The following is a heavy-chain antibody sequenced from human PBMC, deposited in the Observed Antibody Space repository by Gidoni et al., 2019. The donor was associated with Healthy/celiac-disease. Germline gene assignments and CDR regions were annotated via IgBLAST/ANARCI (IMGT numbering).Heavy chain of an antibody. CDR1: GAPFSSYA. J-gene: IGHJ5*02. D-gene: IGHD6-13*01. CDR2: IIPIFGTA. V-gene: IGHV1-69*01. CDR3: ARDVGAAAGIVNWFDP. Sequence: VQLVQSGAEVKKPGSSVKVSCKPSGAPFSSYAISWVRQAPGQGLEWMGGIIPIFGTANYAQKFQGRVTITADESTSTAYMELSSLRSEDTAVYYCARDVGAAAGIVNWFDPWGQGTLVTVSS.